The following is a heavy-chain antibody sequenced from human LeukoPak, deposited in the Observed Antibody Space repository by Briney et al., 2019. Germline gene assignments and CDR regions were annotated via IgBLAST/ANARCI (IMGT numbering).Heavy chain of an antibody. V-gene: IGHV3-21*04. J-gene: IGHJ2*01. CDR1: GFTFSSYS. D-gene: IGHD2-2*01. CDR3: AKVGPLGYCSSTSCYFWYFDL. Sequence: PGGSLRLSCAASGFTFSSYSMNWVRQAPGKGLEWVSSISSSSSYIYYADSVKGRFTISRDNSKNTLYLQMNSLRAEDTAVYYCAKVGPLGYCSSTSCYFWYFDLWGRGTLVTVSS. CDR2: ISSSSSYI.